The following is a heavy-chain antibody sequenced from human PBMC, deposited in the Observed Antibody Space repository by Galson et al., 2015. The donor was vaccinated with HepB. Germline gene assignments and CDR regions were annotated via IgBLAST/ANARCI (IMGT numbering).Heavy chain of an antibody. D-gene: IGHD3-10*01. Sequence: SLRLSCAASGFTVSSNYMSWVRQAPGKGLEWVSVIYSGGSTYYADSVKGRFTISRDNSKNTLYLQMNSLRAEDTAVYYCARDTGSGRGFDYSGMDVWGQGTTVTVSS. CDR1: GFTVSSNY. V-gene: IGHV3-66*02. J-gene: IGHJ6*02. CDR3: ARDTGSGRGFDYSGMDV. CDR2: IYSGGST.